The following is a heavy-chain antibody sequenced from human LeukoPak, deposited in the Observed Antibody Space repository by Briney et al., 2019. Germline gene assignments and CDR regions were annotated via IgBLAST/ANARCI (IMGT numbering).Heavy chain of an antibody. D-gene: IGHD2-8*02. V-gene: IGHV6-1*01. CDR1: GDSVSSNSAA. Sequence: SQTLSLTCAISGDSVSSNSAAWNWIRQSPSRGLEWLGRTYHRSKWCSESAVSLKGRITINPDTSKNQFSLQLNSVAPEDTAVYHCARTTGHFDYWGQGTLVTVSS. CDR3: ARTTGHFDY. J-gene: IGHJ4*02. CDR2: TYHRSKWCS.